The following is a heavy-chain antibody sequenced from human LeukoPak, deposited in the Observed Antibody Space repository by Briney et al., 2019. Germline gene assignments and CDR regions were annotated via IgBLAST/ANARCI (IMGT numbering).Heavy chain of an antibody. J-gene: IGHJ3*02. CDR3: ATAVI. CDR1: GFTFSNYW. V-gene: IGHV3-74*01. Sequence: GGSLRLSCAASGFTFSNYWMNWVRQAPGKGLVWLSYISPDGSATTYADSVKGRFTVSRDNAKNTLYLQLNSLRFDDTATYYCATAVIWGQGTLVSVSS. CDR2: ISPDGSAT.